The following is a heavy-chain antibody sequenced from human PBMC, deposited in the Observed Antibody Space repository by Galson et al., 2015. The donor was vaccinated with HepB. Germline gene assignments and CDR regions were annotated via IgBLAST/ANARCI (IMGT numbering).Heavy chain of an antibody. CDR1: GFTFDDYG. V-gene: IGHV3-20*01. CDR3: ARDRDLLGAFDI. CDR2: INWNGGST. Sequence: SLRLSCAASGFTFDDYGMSWVRQAPGKGLEWVSGINWNGGSTGYADSVKGRFTISRDNAKNSLYLQMNSLRAEDTALYHCARDRDLLGAFDIWGQGTMVTVSS. D-gene: IGHD2-21*02. J-gene: IGHJ3*02.